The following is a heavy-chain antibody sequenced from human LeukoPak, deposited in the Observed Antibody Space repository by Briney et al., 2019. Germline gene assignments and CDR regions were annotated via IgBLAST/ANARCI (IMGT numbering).Heavy chain of an antibody. CDR1: GGSISSYY. D-gene: IGHD3-3*01. CDR3: ARKYYDFWSGYLDY. CDR2: IYYSGST. J-gene: IGHJ4*02. V-gene: IGHV4-59*08. Sequence: SETLSLTCAVSGGSISSYYWSWIRQPPGKGLEWIGYIYYSGSTNYNPSLKSRVTISVDTSKNQFSLKLSSVTAADTAVYYCARKYYDFWSGYLDYWGQGTLVTVSS.